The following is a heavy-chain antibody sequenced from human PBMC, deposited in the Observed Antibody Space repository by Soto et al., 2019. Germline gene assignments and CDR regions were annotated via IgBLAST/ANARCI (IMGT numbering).Heavy chain of an antibody. V-gene: IGHV3-9*01. CDR2: ITWHSGSR. CDR3: ATTYPNDDSRVVAY. Sequence: EVQLVESGGGLVQPGRSLRLSCAASGFTFDEYAMHWVRQAPGKGLEWVSGITWHSGSRGYADSVKGRFTISRDNTKNSLYLQMNSLRAEDTALYYCATTYPNDDSRVVAYWGQGTLVTVSS. J-gene: IGHJ4*02. D-gene: IGHD1-1*01. CDR1: GFTFDEYA.